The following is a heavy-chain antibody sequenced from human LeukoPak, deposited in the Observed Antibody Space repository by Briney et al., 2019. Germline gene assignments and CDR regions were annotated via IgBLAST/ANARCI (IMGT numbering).Heavy chain of an antibody. CDR2: ISGSGGST. Sequence: GGSLRLSCAASGFTFSSYAMNWVRQAPGKGLEWVSVISGSGGSTHYADSVKGRFIISRDNSKNTLYLQMNSLRAEDTAVYYCATTIGGYNYGPSFDYWGQGTLVTV. D-gene: IGHD5-18*01. CDR3: ATTIGGYNYGPSFDY. CDR1: GFTFSSYA. V-gene: IGHV3-23*01. J-gene: IGHJ4*02.